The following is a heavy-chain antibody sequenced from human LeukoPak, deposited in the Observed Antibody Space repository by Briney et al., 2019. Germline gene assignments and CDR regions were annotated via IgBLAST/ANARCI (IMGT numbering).Heavy chain of an antibody. CDR3: AFIPYYYGSGCYSEGNWFDP. CDR1: GYTFTGYY. J-gene: IGHJ5*02. V-gene: IGHV1-2*02. CDR2: INPNSGGT. Sequence: ASVKVSCKASGYTFTGYYMHWVRQAPGQGLEWMGWINPNSGGTNYAQKLQGRVTMTTDTSTSTAYMELRSLRSDDTAVYYCAFIPYYYGSGCYSEGNWFDPWGQGTLVTVSS. D-gene: IGHD3-10*01.